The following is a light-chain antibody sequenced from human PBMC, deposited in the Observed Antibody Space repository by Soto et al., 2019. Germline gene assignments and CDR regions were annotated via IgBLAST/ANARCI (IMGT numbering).Light chain of an antibody. Sequence: QSVLTQPASVSGSPVQSITISCTGTSSDVGGYNYVSWYQQHPVKAPKLMIYEVSNRPSGVSNRFSGSKSGNTAYLTISGLQAEDEADDYCSSYTSSSTWVFGGGTKLTVL. CDR3: SSYTSSSTWV. CDR1: SSDVGGYNY. J-gene: IGLJ3*02. V-gene: IGLV2-14*01. CDR2: EVS.